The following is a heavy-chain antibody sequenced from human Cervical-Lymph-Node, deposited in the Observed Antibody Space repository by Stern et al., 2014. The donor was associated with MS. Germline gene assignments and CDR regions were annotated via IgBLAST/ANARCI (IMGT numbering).Heavy chain of an antibody. V-gene: IGHV3-11*06. CDR3: ARDSGSYFAEYFQH. J-gene: IGHJ1*01. CDR2: ISSSSSYT. D-gene: IGHD1-26*01. Sequence: VQMVESGGGLVKPGGSLRLSCAASGFTFSDYYMSWIRQAPGKGLEWVYYISSSSSYTNYADSVKGRFTISRDNAKNSLYLQMNSLRAEDTAVYYCARDSGSYFAEYFQHWGQGTLVTVSS. CDR1: GFTFSDYY.